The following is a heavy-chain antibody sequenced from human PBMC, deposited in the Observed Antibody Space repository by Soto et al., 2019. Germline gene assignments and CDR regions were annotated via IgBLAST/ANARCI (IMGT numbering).Heavy chain of an antibody. CDR3: ARGGYYDSSGSRNYHYYGMDV. J-gene: IGHJ6*02. D-gene: IGHD3-22*01. CDR1: GYSFSSYG. CDR2: VSPYNDDT. Sequence: QAQLVQSGGEVMKPGASVKVSCKASGYSFSSYGINWVRQAPGQGLEWLGWVSPYNDDTKYSQKLQGRVTMTTDTSSRIAYMVLRSLRSDDTAVYFCARGGYYDSSGSRNYHYYGMDVWGQGTTVAFS. V-gene: IGHV1-18*01.